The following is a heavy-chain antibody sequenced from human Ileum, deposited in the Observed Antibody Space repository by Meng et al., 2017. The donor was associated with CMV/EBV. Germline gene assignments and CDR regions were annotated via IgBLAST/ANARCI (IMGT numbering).Heavy chain of an antibody. CDR1: GFSLSTSGVG. V-gene: IGHV2-5*02. J-gene: IGHJ4*02. CDR2: IYWDGDT. Sequence: QITLKESGPTLVKPTQTRTLTCPFSGFSLSTSGVGVGWVRQPPGKALEWLALIYWDGDTRYSPSLKSGLTITNDTSRNQVVLAMTDTDPVDTATYYFVLTYCGGVSCLGFDYWGQGTLVTVSS. CDR3: VLTYCGGVSCLGFDY. D-gene: IGHD2-15*01.